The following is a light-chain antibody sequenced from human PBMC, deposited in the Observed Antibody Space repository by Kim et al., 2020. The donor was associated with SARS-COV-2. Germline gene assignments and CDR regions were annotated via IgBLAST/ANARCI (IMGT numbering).Light chain of an antibody. J-gene: IGLJ3*02. V-gene: IGLV6-57*03. CDR3: QSHDYDNPWV. Sequence: NFMLTQPHSVSESPGKTVIISCTRSSGNIASNFVQWYQLRPGSAPTPVIYEDERRPSGVPDRFAGSIDYSSNSASLTISGLKTEDEPDYYCQSHDYDNPWVFGGGTKLTVL. CDR1: SGNIASNF. CDR2: EDE.